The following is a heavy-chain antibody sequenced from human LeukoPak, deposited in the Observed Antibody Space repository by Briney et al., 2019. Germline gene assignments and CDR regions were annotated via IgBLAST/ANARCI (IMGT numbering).Heavy chain of an antibody. D-gene: IGHD1-14*01. Sequence: PSGTLSLTCAVSGGSISSSNWWTWVRQPPGKGLEWIGEIFHSGSTNYIPSLKSRVTISVDKSKNQFSLRLNSMTAADTAVYYCARGSVTGTDFLGQGTLGTVSS. J-gene: IGHJ4*01. CDR3: ARGSVTGTDF. V-gene: IGHV4-4*02. CDR2: IFHSGST. CDR1: GGSISSSNW.